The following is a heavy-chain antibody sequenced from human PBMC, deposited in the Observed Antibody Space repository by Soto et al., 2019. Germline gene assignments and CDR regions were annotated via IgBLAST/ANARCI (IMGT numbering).Heavy chain of an antibody. Sequence: GASVKVSCKASGYTFTSYAMHWVRQAPGQRLEWMGWINAGNGNTKYSQKFQGRVTITRDTSASTAYMELSSLRSEDTAVYYCARVIMIFGVANLGSYFDYWGQGTRVTVSS. CDR2: INAGNGNT. CDR3: ARVIMIFGVANLGSYFDY. V-gene: IGHV1-3*01. J-gene: IGHJ4*02. D-gene: IGHD3-3*01. CDR1: GYTFTSYA.